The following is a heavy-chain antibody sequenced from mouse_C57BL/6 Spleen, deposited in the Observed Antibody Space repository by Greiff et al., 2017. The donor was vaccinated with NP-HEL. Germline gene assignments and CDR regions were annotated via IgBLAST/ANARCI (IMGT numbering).Heavy chain of an antibody. V-gene: IGHV1-80*01. CDR3: ARRSGSSLHWYFDV. CDR2: IYPGDGDT. J-gene: IGHJ1*03. Sequence: QVQLQQSVAELVKPGASVKISCKASGYAFSSYWMNWVKQRPGKGLEWIGQIYPGDGDTNYNGKFKGKATLTADKSSSTAYMQLSSLTSEDSAVYFCARRSGSSLHWYFDVWGTGTTVTVSS. D-gene: IGHD1-1*01. CDR1: GYAFSSYW.